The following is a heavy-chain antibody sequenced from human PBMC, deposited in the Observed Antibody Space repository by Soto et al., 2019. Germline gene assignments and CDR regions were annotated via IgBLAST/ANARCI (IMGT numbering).Heavy chain of an antibody. CDR3: AREAAAAVYYYYYMDV. CDR2: IWYDGSNK. Sequence: GGSLRLSCAASGFTFSSYGMHWVRQAPGKGLEWVAVIWYDGSNKYYADSVKGRFTISRDNSKNTLYLQMNSLRAEDTAVYYCAREAAAAVYYYYYMDVWGKGTTVTVSS. J-gene: IGHJ6*03. V-gene: IGHV3-33*01. D-gene: IGHD6-13*01. CDR1: GFTFSSYG.